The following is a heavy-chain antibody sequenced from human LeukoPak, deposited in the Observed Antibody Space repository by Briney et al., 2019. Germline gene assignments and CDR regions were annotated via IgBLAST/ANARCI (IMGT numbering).Heavy chain of an antibody. D-gene: IGHD7-27*01. CDR1: GFTFSSYA. Sequence: GGSLRLSCAASGFTFSSYAMSWVRQAPGKGLEWVSSISSSSSYIYYADSVKGRFTISRDNAKNSLYLQMNSLRAEDTAVYYCARASTGDGGDYWGQGTLVTVSS. J-gene: IGHJ4*02. V-gene: IGHV3-21*01. CDR3: ARASTGDGGDY. CDR2: ISSSSSYI.